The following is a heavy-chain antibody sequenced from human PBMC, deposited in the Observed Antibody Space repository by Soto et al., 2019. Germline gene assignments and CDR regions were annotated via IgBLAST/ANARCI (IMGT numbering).Heavy chain of an antibody. V-gene: IGHV3-23*01. CDR2: ISGSGGST. CDR1: GFTFSSYA. Sequence: EVQLLESGGGLVQPGGSLRLSCAASGFTFSSYAMSWVRQAPGKGLEWVSAISGSGGSTYYADSVKGRFTISRDNFKNTVYLQKDNHMGADNAGDYWWETGGGSSGYQDACDIWGQGTMVTVSS. CDR3: WETGGGSSGYQDACDI. D-gene: IGHD3-22*01. J-gene: IGHJ3*02.